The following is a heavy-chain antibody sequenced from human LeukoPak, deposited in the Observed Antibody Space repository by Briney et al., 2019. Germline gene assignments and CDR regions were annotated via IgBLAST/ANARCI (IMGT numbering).Heavy chain of an antibody. Sequence: SETLSLPCAMYGGSFSGYNWNWIRQPPGKGLEWIGEINHSGSTNYNPSLKSRVTISLDTSKNQISLKLSSVTAADTAVYYCALPYCSNGVCYTSYFDNWGQGNLVTVSS. CDR2: INHSGST. V-gene: IGHV4-34*01. CDR1: GGSFSGYN. J-gene: IGHJ4*02. D-gene: IGHD2-8*01. CDR3: ALPYCSNGVCYTSYFDN.